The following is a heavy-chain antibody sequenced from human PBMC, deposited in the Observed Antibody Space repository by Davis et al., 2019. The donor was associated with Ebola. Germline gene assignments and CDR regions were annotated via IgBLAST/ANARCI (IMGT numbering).Heavy chain of an antibody. J-gene: IGHJ6*02. CDR2: INSDGSST. D-gene: IGHD3-9*01. CDR3: ANLIGDSDYYYGLDV. Sequence: HTGGSLRLSCAASGFTFSSYWMHWVRQAPGKGLVWVSRINSDGSSTSYADSVKGRFTISRDNAKKSLYLQMNSLTAEDTAVYYCANLIGDSDYYYGLDVWGQGTTVTVSS. V-gene: IGHV3-74*01. CDR1: GFTFSSYW.